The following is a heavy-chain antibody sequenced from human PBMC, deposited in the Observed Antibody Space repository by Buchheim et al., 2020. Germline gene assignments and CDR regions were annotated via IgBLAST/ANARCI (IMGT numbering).Heavy chain of an antibody. J-gene: IGHJ4*02. V-gene: IGHV3-7*01. CDR1: GFTFSSYW. CDR3: AREGGRDGYKIRSFDY. CDR2: IKQDGSEK. Sequence: EVQLVESGGGLVQPGGSLRLSCAASGFTFSSYWMSWVRQAPGKGLEWVANIKQDGSEKYYVDSVKGRSTISRDNAKNSLYLQMNSLRAEDTAVYYCAREGGRDGYKIRSFDYWGQGTL. D-gene: IGHD5-24*01.